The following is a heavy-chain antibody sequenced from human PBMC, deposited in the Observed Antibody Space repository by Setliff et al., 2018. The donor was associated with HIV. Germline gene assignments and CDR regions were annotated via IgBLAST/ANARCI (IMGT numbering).Heavy chain of an antibody. CDR2: IYYSGSA. CDR1: GGSISSGDYF. V-gene: IGHV4-30-4*08. CDR3: VRGPQWLVQKGRVYYCDY. Sequence: SSETLSLTCTVSGGSISSGDYFLSWIRQAPGKGLEWIVCIYYSGSAYYNPSLQSRVTISVYTSKNQVSLKLNSMTDADTAVYFCVRGPQWLVQKGRVYYCDYWGQGAL. J-gene: IGHJ4*02. D-gene: IGHD6-19*01.